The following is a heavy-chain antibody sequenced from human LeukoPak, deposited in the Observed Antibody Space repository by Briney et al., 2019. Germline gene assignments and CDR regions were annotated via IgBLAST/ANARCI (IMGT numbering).Heavy chain of an antibody. D-gene: IGHD6-13*01. Sequence: PGGSLRLSCAASGFTFSIYGMHWVRQAPDKGLEWVAFIRYDGSNEYYADSVKGRFTISRDNSKNTLYLQMNSLRAEDTAAYYCAKEPSSSWYYFDYWGQGTLVTVSS. CDR3: AKEPSSSWYYFDY. J-gene: IGHJ4*02. V-gene: IGHV3-30*02. CDR1: GFTFSIYG. CDR2: IRYDGSNE.